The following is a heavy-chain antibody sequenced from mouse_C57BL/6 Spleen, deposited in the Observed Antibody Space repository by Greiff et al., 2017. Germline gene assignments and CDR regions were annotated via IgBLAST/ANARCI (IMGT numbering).Heavy chain of an antibody. CDR1: GYTFTEYT. D-gene: IGHD1-1*01. J-gene: IGHJ1*03. Sequence: QVQLLQSGAELVKPGASVKLSCKASGYTFTEYTIHWVKQRSGQGLEWIGWFYPGSGSIKYNEKFKDKATLTADKSYSTVYIVLSRLTSEDSAVYFCARHEEHYYGSNYWYFDVWGTGTTVTVSS. V-gene: IGHV1-62-2*01. CDR3: ARHEEHYYGSNYWYFDV. CDR2: FYPGSGSI.